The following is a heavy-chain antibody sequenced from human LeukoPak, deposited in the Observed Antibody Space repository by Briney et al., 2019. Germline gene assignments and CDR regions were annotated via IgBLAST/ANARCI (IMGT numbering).Heavy chain of an antibody. D-gene: IGHD3-10*01. CDR1: GFTFSSYA. J-gene: IGHJ3*02. CDR2: IYSVGTT. Sequence: LSGGSLRLSCAASGFTFSSYAMSWVRQAPGKGLEWVSVIYSVGTTYYADSVKGRFTISRDNSKNTLYLQMNSLRAEDTAVYYCARPPGRTGAFDIWGQGTMVTVSS. CDR3: ARPPGRTGAFDI. V-gene: IGHV3-53*01.